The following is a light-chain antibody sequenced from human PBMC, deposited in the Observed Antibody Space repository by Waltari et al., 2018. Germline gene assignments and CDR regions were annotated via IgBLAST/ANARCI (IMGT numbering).Light chain of an antibody. CDR3: HQYYGSPYT. J-gene: IGKJ2*01. Sequence: DIVMTQSPDSLAVSLGERDTINCKSSQSVLYSSDNKNYLAWYQQKPGQPPKLLIYWASTRESGVPDRFSGSGSGTDFTLTISSLQAEDVAVYYCHQYYGSPYTFGQGTKLEIK. CDR1: QSVLYSSDNKNY. CDR2: WAS. V-gene: IGKV4-1*01.